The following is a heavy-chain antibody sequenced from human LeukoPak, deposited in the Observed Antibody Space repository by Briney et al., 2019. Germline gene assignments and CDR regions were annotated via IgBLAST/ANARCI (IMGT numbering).Heavy chain of an antibody. CDR2: IYYSGST. Sequence: PSEPLSLTCTVSGVSISSYYWSWIRQPPGKGLEWIGYIYYSGSTNYNPSLKSRVTISVDTSKNQFSLKLSSVTAADTAVYYCARAGGSYYPIMYNWFDPWGQGTLVTVSS. V-gene: IGHV4-59*01. D-gene: IGHD3-10*01. CDR1: GVSISSYY. J-gene: IGHJ5*02. CDR3: ARAGGSYYPIMYNWFDP.